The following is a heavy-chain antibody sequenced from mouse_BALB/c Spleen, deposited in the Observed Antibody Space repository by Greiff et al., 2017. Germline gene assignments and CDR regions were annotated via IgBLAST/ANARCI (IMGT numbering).Heavy chain of an antibody. CDR3: ASVYWYFDV. CDR2: IDPENGNT. Sequence: EVQLQQSGAELVRPGALVKLSCKASGFNIKDYYMHWVKQRPEQGLEWIGWIDPENGNTIYDPKFQGKASITADTSSNTAYLPLSSLTSEDTAVYYCASVYWYFDVWGAGTTVTVSS. V-gene: IGHV14-1*02. J-gene: IGHJ1*01. CDR1: GFNIKDYY.